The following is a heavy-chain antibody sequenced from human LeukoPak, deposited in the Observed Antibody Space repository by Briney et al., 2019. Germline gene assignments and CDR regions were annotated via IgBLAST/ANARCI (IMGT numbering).Heavy chain of an antibody. CDR3: ARARLKDAFDI. D-gene: IGHD3-16*01. CDR2: IYYSGSS. V-gene: IGHV4-39*07. Sequence: SETLSLTCTVSGGSITTSGYYWGWIRQPPGKGLEWIGSIYYSGSSYYNPSLKSRVTISVDTSKNQFSLNLSSVTAADTAVYYCARARLKDAFDIWGQGTMVTVSS. J-gene: IGHJ3*02. CDR1: GGSITTSGYY.